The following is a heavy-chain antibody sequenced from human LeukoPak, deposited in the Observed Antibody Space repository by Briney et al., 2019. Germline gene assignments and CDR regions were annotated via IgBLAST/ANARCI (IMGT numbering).Heavy chain of an antibody. CDR1: GFTVSGTH. CDR2: IYTGGTT. V-gene: IGHV3-53*01. J-gene: IGHJ4*02. D-gene: IGHD3-16*01. Sequence: GGSLRLSCAASGFTVSGTHMSWVRQAPGKGLEWVSAIYTGGTTYYSDSAEGRFTISRDKSKNTLYLQMDSLRVEDTAVYYCARDQATSGGGLDSWGQGTLVTVSS. CDR3: ARDQATSGGGLDS.